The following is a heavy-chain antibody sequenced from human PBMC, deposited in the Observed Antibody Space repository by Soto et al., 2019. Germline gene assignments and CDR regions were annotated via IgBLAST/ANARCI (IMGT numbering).Heavy chain of an antibody. V-gene: IGHV4-38-2*02. J-gene: IGHJ6*02. CDR1: GYSISSGYF. Sequence: TXGTLSLTCGVSGYSISSGYFWFCIRQPPGKGLEWMGSIYYTGSTYYNPSLLTRITISVDTSKNQFSLKLSSVTAADTALYYCAREYYDFWSGEYHNGMDVWGPGTTVTVSS. D-gene: IGHD3-3*01. CDR3: AREYYDFWSGEYHNGMDV. CDR2: IYYTGST.